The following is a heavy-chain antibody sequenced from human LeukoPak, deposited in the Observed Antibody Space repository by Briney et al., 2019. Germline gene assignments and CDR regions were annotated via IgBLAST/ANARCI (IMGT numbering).Heavy chain of an antibody. J-gene: IGHJ3*02. V-gene: IGHV4-59*01. CDR2: IYYSGST. CDR1: GGSISSYY. CDR3: ARKYSSSWSDAFDI. D-gene: IGHD6-13*01. Sequence: SETLSLTCTVSGGSISSYYWSWIRQPPGKGLEWIGYIYYSGSTNYNPSLKSRVTISVDTSKNQFSLKLSSVTAADTAVYYCARKYSSSWSDAFDIWGQGTMVTVSS.